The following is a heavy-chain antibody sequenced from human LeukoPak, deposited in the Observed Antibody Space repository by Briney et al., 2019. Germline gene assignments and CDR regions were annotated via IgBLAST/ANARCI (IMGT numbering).Heavy chain of an antibody. CDR2: IRYDGSNK. D-gene: IGHD3-10*01. CDR1: GFTFSSYG. CDR3: AKDRIWFGELLGYFDY. V-gene: IGHV3-30*02. Sequence: PGGSLRLSCAASGFTFSSYGMHWVRQAPGKGLEWVAFIRYDGSNKYYADSVKGRFTVSRDNSKNTLYLQMNSLRAEDTAVYYCAKDRIWFGELLGYFDYWGQGTLVTASS. J-gene: IGHJ4*02.